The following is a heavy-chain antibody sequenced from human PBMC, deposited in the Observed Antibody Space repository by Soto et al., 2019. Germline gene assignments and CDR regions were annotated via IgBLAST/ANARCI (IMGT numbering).Heavy chain of an antibody. D-gene: IGHD6-19*01. CDR2: INAGNGNT. V-gene: IGHV1-3*01. J-gene: IGHJ4*02. CDR3: AREPAVAGTFDY. Sequence: ASVKVSCNASGYTFTSYAMHWVRQAPGQRLEWMGWINAGNGNTKYSQKFQGRVTITRDTSASTAYMELSSLRSEDTAVYYCAREPAVAGTFDYWGQGTLVTVSS. CDR1: GYTFTSYA.